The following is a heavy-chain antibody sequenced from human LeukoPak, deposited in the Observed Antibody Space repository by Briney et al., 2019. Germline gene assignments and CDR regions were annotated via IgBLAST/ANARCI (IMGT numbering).Heavy chain of an antibody. V-gene: IGHV1-69*13. J-gene: IGHJ5*02. Sequence: GASVKVSRKASGGTFSSYAISWVRQAPGQGLEWMGGIIPIFGTANYAQKFQGRVTITADESTSTAYMELSSLRSEDTAVYYCARAQPWQQLPHNWFDPWGQGTLVTVSS. CDR2: IIPIFGTA. CDR3: ARAQPWQQLPHNWFDP. D-gene: IGHD6-13*01. CDR1: GGTFSSYA.